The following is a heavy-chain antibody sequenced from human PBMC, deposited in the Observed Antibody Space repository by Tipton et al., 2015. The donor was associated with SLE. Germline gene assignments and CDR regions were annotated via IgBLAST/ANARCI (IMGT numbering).Heavy chain of an antibody. D-gene: IGHD3-16*01. Sequence: TLSLTCTVSGGSISSYYWSLIRQPPGKGLEWIGYIYYSVSTNYNPSLKSRVTISVDTSKNQFSLKLSSVTAADTAVYYCARDLGYDAFDIWGQGTMVTVSS. CDR3: ARDLGYDAFDI. CDR2: IYYSVST. CDR1: GGSISSYY. J-gene: IGHJ3*02. V-gene: IGHV4-59*01.